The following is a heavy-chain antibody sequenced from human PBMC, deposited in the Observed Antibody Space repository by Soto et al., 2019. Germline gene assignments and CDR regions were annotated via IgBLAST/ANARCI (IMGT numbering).Heavy chain of an antibody. V-gene: IGHV3-23*01. CDR2: ISGSGGST. J-gene: IGHJ4*02. CDR1: GFTFSSYA. CDR3: ASDIVVVVAATSYVDY. Sequence: GGSLRLSCAASGFTFSSYAISWVRQAPGKGLEWVSAISGSGGSTYYADSVKGRFTISRDNSKNTLYLQMNSLRAEDTAVYYCASDIVVVVAATSYVDYWGQGTLLTVSS. D-gene: IGHD2-15*01.